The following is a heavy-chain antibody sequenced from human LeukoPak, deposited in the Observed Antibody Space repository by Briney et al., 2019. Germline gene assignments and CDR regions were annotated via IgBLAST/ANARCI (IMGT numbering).Heavy chain of an antibody. CDR3: ARDPNYYDSSGPHG. J-gene: IGHJ4*02. Sequence: ASVKVSCKASGGTFSSYAISWVRQAPGQGLERMGRIIPILGIANYAQKFQGRVAITADKSTSTAYMELSSLRSEDTAVYYCARDPNYYDSSGPHGWGQGTLVTVSS. CDR2: IIPILGIA. D-gene: IGHD3-22*01. V-gene: IGHV1-69*04. CDR1: GGTFSSYA.